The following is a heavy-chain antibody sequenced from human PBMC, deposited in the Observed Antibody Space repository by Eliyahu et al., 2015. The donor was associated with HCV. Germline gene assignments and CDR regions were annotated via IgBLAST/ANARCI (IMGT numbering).Heavy chain of an antibody. CDR2: INHSGST. V-gene: IGHV4-34*01. J-gene: IGHJ4*02. CDR3: ARGKFVSDHIAAAGKIGPGRRNRNTHFDY. D-gene: IGHD6-13*01. Sequence: LEWIGEINHSGSTNYNPSLKSRVTISVDTSKNQFSLKLSSVTAADTAVYYCARGKFVSDHIAAAGKIGPGRRNRNTHFDYWGQGTLVTVSS.